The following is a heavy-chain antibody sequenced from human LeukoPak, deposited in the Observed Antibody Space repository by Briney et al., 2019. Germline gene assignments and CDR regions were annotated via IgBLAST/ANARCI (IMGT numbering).Heavy chain of an antibody. V-gene: IGHV3-30*02. D-gene: IGHD2-15*01. CDR3: AKTPARALLFDY. Sequence: GGSLRLSCAASGFTFGSYGMHWVRQAPGKGLEWVAFIRYDGSNKYYADSVKGRFTISRDNSKNTLYLQMNSLRAEDTAVYYCAKTPARALLFDYWGQGTLVTVSS. CDR2: IRYDGSNK. CDR1: GFTFGSYG. J-gene: IGHJ4*02.